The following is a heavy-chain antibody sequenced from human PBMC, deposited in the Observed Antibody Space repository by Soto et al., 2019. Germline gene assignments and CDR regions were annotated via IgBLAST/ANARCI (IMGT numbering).Heavy chain of an antibody. CDR1: GFTISSFW. J-gene: IGHJ4*02. V-gene: IGHV3-7*01. CDR2: VEQDGGEK. Sequence: EVQLVESGGGLVQPGGSLRLSCAVSGFTISSFWMSWVRQAPGKGLEWVANVEQDGGEKYYVDSVRGRFSISRDNAKNPLYLQMNSLRAEDTAVYYCARGARAPDCWGQGTLVTVSS. D-gene: IGHD6-6*01. CDR3: ARGARAPDC.